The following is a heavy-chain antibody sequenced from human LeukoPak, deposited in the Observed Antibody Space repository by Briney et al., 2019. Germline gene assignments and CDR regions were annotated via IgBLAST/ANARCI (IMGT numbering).Heavy chain of an antibody. CDR3: AKEVTGTGKASCF. D-gene: IGHD2-21*02. CDR2: INAAGDDT. J-gene: IGHJ4*02. Sequence: GGSLRLSCAASGFTFSSFAMSWVRQTPGKGLAWVSTINAAGDDTFYSASVKGRFTISRDNSRSTLYLQMNSLRAEDAAVYYCAKEVTGTGKASCFWGQGTLVTVSS. CDR1: GFTFSSFA. V-gene: IGHV3-23*01.